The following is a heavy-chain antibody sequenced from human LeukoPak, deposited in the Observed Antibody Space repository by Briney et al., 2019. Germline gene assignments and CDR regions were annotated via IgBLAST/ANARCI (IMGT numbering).Heavy chain of an antibody. Sequence: PSETLSLTCAVYGGSFSGYYWSWIRQPPGKGLEWIGEITHSGSTNYNSSLKSRVTISVDTSKNQFSLKLTSVTAADTAVYYCARHVLGATWWFDPCGQGTLVTVSS. D-gene: IGHD1-26*01. J-gene: IGHJ5*02. CDR3: ARHVLGATWWFDP. CDR1: GGSFSGYY. CDR2: ITHSGST. V-gene: IGHV4-34*01.